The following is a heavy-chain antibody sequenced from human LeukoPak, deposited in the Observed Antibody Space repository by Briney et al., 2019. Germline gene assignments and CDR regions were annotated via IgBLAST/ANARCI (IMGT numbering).Heavy chain of an antibody. Sequence: SETLSLICTVSGGSINLSRDFWAWIRQPPGKGLEWIGNVYYSGTSYYTPSLDSRVTISVDTSKNQFSLKMTSVTAADTAVYYCARGTGEYSSSHWNYYYYYMDVWGKGTTVTVSS. V-gene: IGHV4-39*07. CDR3: ARGTGEYSSSHWNYYYYYMDV. D-gene: IGHD6-13*01. CDR1: GGSINLSRDF. CDR2: VYYSGTS. J-gene: IGHJ6*03.